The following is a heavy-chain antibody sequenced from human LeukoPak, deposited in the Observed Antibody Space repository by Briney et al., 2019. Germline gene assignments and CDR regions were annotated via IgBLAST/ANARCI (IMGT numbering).Heavy chain of an antibody. D-gene: IGHD1/OR15-1a*01. CDR1: GYTFTSYG. Sequence: AAVKVSCKASGYTFTSYGICWVRQAPGQGLEWMGWISAYNGNTNYAQKLQGRVTMTTDTSTSTAYMELRSLRSDDTAVYYCARVQFRTLLDYFDYWGQGTLVTVSS. V-gene: IGHV1-18*01. J-gene: IGHJ4*02. CDR3: ARVQFRTLLDYFDY. CDR2: ISAYNGNT.